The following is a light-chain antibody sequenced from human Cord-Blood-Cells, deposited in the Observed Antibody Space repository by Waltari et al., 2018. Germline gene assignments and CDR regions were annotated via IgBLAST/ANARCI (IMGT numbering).Light chain of an antibody. V-gene: IGLV3-1*01. CDR2: QDS. Sequence: SYELTQPPSSSVSPGQTASITCSGDQLADNYACWYQQKPGQSPVLVIYQDSKRPSGIPERFSGSNSGNTATLTISGTQAMDEADYYCQAWDSSTVVFGGGTKLTVL. CDR1: QLADNY. CDR3: QAWDSSTVV. J-gene: IGLJ2*01.